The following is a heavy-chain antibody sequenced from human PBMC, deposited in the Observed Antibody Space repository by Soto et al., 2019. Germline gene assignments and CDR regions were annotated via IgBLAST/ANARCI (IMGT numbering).Heavy chain of an antibody. CDR2: ISGSGGST. CDR1: GFTFSSYA. V-gene: IGHV3-23*01. Sequence: GGSLRLSCAASGFTFSSYAMSWVRQAPGKGLEWVSAISGSGGSTYYADSVKGRFTISRDNSKNTLYLQMNSLRAEDTAVYYCAKEYFDSSSWYDGPGYYYGMDVWGQGTTVTVSS. D-gene: IGHD6-13*01. CDR3: AKEYFDSSSWYDGPGYYYGMDV. J-gene: IGHJ6*02.